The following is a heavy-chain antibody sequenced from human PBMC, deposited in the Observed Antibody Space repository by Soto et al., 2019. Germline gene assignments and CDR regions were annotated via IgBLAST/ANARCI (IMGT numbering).Heavy chain of an antibody. D-gene: IGHD3-16*01. J-gene: IGHJ6*02. V-gene: IGHV3-64D*08. Sequence: GGSLRLSCSASGFTFSNSAMHWVRQAPGKGLEYVSVISSNGGSTYYADSVKGRFTISRDNSKNTLYLQMSSLRVEDTAVYYCVKDPRGKGPRYGMDVWGQGTTVTVSS. CDR2: ISSNGGST. CDR1: GFTFSNSA. CDR3: VKDPRGKGPRYGMDV.